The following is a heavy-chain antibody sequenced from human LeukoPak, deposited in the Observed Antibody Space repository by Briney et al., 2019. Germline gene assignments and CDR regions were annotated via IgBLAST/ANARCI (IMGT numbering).Heavy chain of an antibody. J-gene: IGHJ4*02. CDR2: IYYSGST. D-gene: IGHD5-18*01. CDR1: GGSISSSSYY. CDR3: ARQSLIQLWSK. V-gene: IGHV4-39*01. Sequence: KTSETLSLTCTVSGGSISSSSYYWGWIRQPPGKGLEWIGSIYYSGSTYYNPSLKSRVTISVDTSKNQFSLKLSSVTAADTAVYYCARQSLIQLWSKWGQGTLVTVSS.